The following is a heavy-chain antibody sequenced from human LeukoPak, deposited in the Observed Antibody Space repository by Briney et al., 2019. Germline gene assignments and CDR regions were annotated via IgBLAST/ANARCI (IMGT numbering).Heavy chain of an antibody. V-gene: IGHV4-30-2*01. CDR3: ARGHRNYYGMDV. CDR1: GGSISSGGYS. CDR2: IYHSGST. J-gene: IGHJ6*02. Sequence: SETLSLTCAVSGGSISSGGYSWSWIRQPPGKGLEWIGYIYHSGSTYYNPSLKSRVTISVDRSKNRFSLKLSSVTAADTAVYYCARGHRNYYGMDVWGQGTTVTVSS. D-gene: IGHD2-21*01.